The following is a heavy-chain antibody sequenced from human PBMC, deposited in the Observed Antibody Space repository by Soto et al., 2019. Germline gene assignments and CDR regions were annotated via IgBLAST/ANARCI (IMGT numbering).Heavy chain of an antibody. CDR2: MYYSGST. CDR1: GDSISSADSH. Sequence: QVQLQESGPGLVKPSQTLCLTCSVCGDSISSADSHWTWIRQHPGKGLEWIGYMYYSGSTYLNPSLKSRVTISVDTSKNQFSLKLSSVTAADTAVYYCAGSGARKLDYWGQGTLVTVSS. V-gene: IGHV4-31*03. CDR3: AGSGARKLDY. J-gene: IGHJ4*02.